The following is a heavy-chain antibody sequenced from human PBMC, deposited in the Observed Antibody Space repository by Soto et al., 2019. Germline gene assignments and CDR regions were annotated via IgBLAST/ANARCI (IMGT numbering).Heavy chain of an antibody. J-gene: IGHJ6*03. CDR3: ARKDSGYADYMDV. D-gene: IGHD5-12*01. CDR1: GGSISSGGYY. V-gene: IGHV4-31*03. CDR2: IYYSGST. Sequence: SETLSLTCTVSGGSISSGGYYWSWIRQHPGKGLEWIGYIYYSGSTYHNPSLKSRVTMSVDTSENQFSLRLSSVTAADTAVYYCARKDSGYADYMDVWGKGTTVTVSS.